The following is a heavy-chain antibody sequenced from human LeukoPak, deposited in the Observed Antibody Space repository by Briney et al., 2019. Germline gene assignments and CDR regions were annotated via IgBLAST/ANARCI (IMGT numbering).Heavy chain of an antibody. CDR2: INPNSGGT. Sequence: GASVKVSCKASRYTFTGYYMHWVRQAPGQGLEWMGRINPNSGGTNYAQKFQGRVTMTRDTSISTAYMELSRLRSDDTAVYYCAREGRRYFDWLLSNWFDPWGQGTLVTVSS. CDR3: AREGRRYFDWLLSNWFDP. D-gene: IGHD3-9*01. CDR1: RYTFTGYY. V-gene: IGHV1-2*06. J-gene: IGHJ5*02.